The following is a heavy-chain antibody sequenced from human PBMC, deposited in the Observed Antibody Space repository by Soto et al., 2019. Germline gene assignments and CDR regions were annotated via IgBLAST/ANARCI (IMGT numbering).Heavy chain of an antibody. J-gene: IGHJ4*02. CDR3: AKGTFNRWYHFDN. Sequence: GGSLRLSCAASGFSVSTYAMSWVRQAPGEGLEWVSGISRSGDRTYYADSGKGRFTISRDTSKNTLYLYMNSLRADDTAVYHCAKGTFNRWYHFDNWGQGTLVTVSS. CDR2: ISRSGDRT. V-gene: IGHV3-23*01. CDR1: GFSVSTYA. D-gene: IGHD6-13*01.